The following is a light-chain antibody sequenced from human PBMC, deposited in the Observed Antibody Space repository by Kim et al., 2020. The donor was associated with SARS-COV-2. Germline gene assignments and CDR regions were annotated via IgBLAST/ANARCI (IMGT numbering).Light chain of an antibody. V-gene: IGLV2-14*03. CDR2: DVS. Sequence: SITTSCTGTSSDIGGYNYVSWFQQHPGKAPKLMIYDVSNRPSGISNRFSGSKSGNTASLTISGLQAEDEADYYCSSYTSSDTSVFGTGTKVTVL. CDR1: SSDIGGYNY. CDR3: SSYTSSDTSV. J-gene: IGLJ1*01.